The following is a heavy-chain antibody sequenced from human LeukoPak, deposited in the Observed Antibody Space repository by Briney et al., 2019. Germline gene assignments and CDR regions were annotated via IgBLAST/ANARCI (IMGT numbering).Heavy chain of an antibody. CDR2: IYHSGST. CDR1: GYSISRGYY. D-gene: IGHD3-10*01. CDR3: AGWFGELLSLFAY. V-gene: IGHV4-38-2*01. J-gene: IGHJ4*02. Sequence: WETLSLTCAVSGYSISRGYYWGWIRQPPGKGLEWIGSIYHSGSTYYNPSLKSRVTISVDTSKNQFSLKVRSVTAADTAAYYCAGWFGELLSLFAYWGQGTLVTVSS.